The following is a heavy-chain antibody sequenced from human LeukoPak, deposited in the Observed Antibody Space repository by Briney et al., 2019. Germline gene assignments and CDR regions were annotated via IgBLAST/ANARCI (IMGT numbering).Heavy chain of an antibody. CDR1: GFTFSNCA. Sequence: GGSLRLSCAASGFTFSNCALHWVRQAAGKGLEWVAFISYDGSKKYYAESVKGRFTISRDNSKNTLFLQMNNLRTEDTAVYFCANDAAQQQLSNLFYGMDVWGQGTTVTVSS. CDR2: ISYDGSKK. V-gene: IGHV3-30-3*02. J-gene: IGHJ6*02. CDR3: ANDAAQQQLSNLFYGMDV. D-gene: IGHD6-13*01.